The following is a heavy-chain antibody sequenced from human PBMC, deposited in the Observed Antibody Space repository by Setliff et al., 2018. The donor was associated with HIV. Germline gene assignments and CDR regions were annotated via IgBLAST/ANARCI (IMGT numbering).Heavy chain of an antibody. CDR3: AREGPGDCSSTSCYSSHYYMDV. D-gene: IGHD2-2*02. CDR2: IYNGGAS. Sequence: LSLTCIVSGDSINSGSYYWGWIRQPPGKGLEWIGTIYNGGASHYNPSLKSRVTISVDTSKNQFSLKLSSVTAADTAVYYCAREGPGDCSSTSCYSSHYYMDVWGKGTTVTVSS. CDR1: GDSINSGSYY. V-gene: IGHV4-39*07. J-gene: IGHJ6*03.